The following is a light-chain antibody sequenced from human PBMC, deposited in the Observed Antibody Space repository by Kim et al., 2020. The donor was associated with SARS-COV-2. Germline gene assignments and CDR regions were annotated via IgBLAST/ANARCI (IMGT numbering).Light chain of an antibody. Sequence: SALTQPASVSGSPGQSITISCTGTSSDVGGYNYVSWYQQHPGKAPKLMIYDVSNRPSGVSNRFSGSKSGNTASLTISGLQAEDEADYYCSSYTSSISVVFGGGTQLTVL. J-gene: IGLJ2*01. CDR1: SSDVGGYNY. CDR3: SSYTSSISVV. CDR2: DVS. V-gene: IGLV2-14*01.